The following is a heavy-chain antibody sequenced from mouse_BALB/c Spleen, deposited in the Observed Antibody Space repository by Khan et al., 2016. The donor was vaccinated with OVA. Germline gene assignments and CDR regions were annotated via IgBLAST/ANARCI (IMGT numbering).Heavy chain of an antibody. CDR2: ISTYSGNT. V-gene: IGHV1S137*01. D-gene: IGHD2-3*01. Sequence: QVQLKESGPELVRPGVSVKISCKGSGYTFTDYAMHWVKQSHAKSLEWLGLISTYSGNTNYKQKFKGKATMTVDKSSSTAYMELARLTSEDSAIYYCTRPAYDGYYDYWGQGTTLTVSS. CDR3: TRPAYDGYYDY. CDR1: GYTFTDYA. J-gene: IGHJ2*01.